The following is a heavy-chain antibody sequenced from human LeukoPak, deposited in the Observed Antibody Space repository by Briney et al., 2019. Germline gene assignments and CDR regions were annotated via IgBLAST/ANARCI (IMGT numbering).Heavy chain of an antibody. Sequence: GGSLRLSCTASGFTFSNFWMGWVRQAPGKGLEWVAHIKQDETEKFYLGSVKGRFTISRDNAKSSLYLQMNSLRAEDTAVYYCARGRYSSTTYYFDYWGQGTLVTVSS. V-gene: IGHV3-7*03. J-gene: IGHJ4*02. D-gene: IGHD6-13*01. CDR2: IKQDETEK. CDR3: ARGRYSSTTYYFDY. CDR1: GFTFSNFW.